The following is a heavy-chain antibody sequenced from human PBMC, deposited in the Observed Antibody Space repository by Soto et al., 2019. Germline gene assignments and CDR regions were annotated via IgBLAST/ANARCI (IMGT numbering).Heavy chain of an antibody. V-gene: IGHV1-2*02. CDR2: INPNSGGT. D-gene: IGHD2-15*01. J-gene: IGHJ4*02. CDR3: ARGWGAQDIVVVVAATIDY. Sequence: VASVKVSCKASGYTFTGYYMHWVRQAPGQGLEGMGWINPNSGGTNYAQKFQGRVTMTRDTSISTAYMELSRLRSDDTAVYYCARGWGAQDIVVVVAATIDYWGQGTLVTVSS. CDR1: GYTFTGYY.